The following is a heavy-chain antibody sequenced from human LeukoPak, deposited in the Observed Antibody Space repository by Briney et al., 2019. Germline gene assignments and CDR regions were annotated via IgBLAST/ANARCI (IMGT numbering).Heavy chain of an antibody. D-gene: IGHD3-3*01. CDR3: ARAVDFWSGYSNGGFDP. CDR1: GGSISSGSYY. CDR2: IYTGGST. J-gene: IGHJ5*02. V-gene: IGHV4-61*02. Sequence: SQTLSLTCTVSGGSISSGSYYWSWIRQPAGKGLEWIGRIYTGGSTNYNPSLKSRVTISVDTSKNQFSLKLSSVTAADTAVYYCARAVDFWSGYSNGGFDPWGQGTLVTVSS.